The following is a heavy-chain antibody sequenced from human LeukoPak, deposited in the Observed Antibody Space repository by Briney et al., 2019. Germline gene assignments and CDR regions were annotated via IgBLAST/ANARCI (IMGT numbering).Heavy chain of an antibody. J-gene: IGHJ5*02. CDR1: GGSISSYY. CDR3: ASPPAIVTHR. D-gene: IGHD2-2*01. Sequence: SETLSLTCTVSGGSISSYYWSWIRQPPGKGLEWIGYIYYSGSTNYNPSLKSRVTISVDTSKNQFSLKLSSVTAADTAVYYCASPPAIVTHRWGQGTLVTVSS. CDR2: IYYSGST. V-gene: IGHV4-59*12.